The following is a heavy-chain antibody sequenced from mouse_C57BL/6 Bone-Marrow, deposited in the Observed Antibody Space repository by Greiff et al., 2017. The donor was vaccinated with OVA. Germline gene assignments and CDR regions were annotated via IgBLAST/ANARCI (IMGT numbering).Heavy chain of an antibody. J-gene: IGHJ4*01. V-gene: IGHV5-12*01. D-gene: IGHD2-3*01. CDR1: GFTFSDYY. CDR2: ISNGGGST. CDR3: ASIYDGYYEDAMDY. Sequence: EVKLVESGGGLGQPGGSLKLSCAASGFTFSDYYMYWVRQTPEKRLEWVAYISNGGGSTYYPDTVKGRFTISRDNAKNTLYLQMSRLKSEDTAMYYCASIYDGYYEDAMDYWGQGTSVTVSS.